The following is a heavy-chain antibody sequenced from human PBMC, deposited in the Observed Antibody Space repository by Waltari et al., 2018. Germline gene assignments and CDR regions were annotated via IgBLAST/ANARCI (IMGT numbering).Heavy chain of an antibody. V-gene: IGHV1-69*01. CDR1: GGPFSSHA. D-gene: IGHD2-8*01. CDR3: ARSMVYAIQTPYYFDY. J-gene: IGHJ4*02. Sequence: QVPLVPSGGEVEKPWSSVKVLCKASGGPFSSHAYRLVRPAPGQGLEWMGGIIPIFGTANYAQKFQGRVTITADESTSTAYMELSSLRSEDTAVYYCARSMVYAIQTPYYFDYWGQGTLVTVSS. CDR2: IIPIFGTA.